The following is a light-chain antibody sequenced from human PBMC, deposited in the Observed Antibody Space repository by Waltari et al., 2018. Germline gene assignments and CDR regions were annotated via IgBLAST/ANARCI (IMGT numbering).Light chain of an antibody. CDR1: QSILSDANNKNF. CDR3: NNYNSTPPP. CDR2: GAS. J-gene: IGKJ1*01. V-gene: IGKV4-1*01. Sequence: DIVMTQSPDSLAVSLGQRATISCKSSQSILSDANNKNFLAWYQQKVGQPPKLLMYGASTRESGVHERSRGSESATDFPSPISGLKAEDVAVYSCNNYNSTPPPFGKGTKVEIK.